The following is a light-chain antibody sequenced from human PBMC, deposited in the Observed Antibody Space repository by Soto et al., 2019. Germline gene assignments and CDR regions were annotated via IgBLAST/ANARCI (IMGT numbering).Light chain of an antibody. CDR3: HHRSNWPPIT. CDR2: DAS. CDR1: QSVSSY. J-gene: IGKJ5*01. Sequence: EIVLTQSPATLSLSPGERATLSRRASQSVSSYLAWYQQNPGQAPRLLIYDASNRATGIPARFSGSGSGTDFTLTISSLEPEDCAVYYCHHRSNWPPITFGQGTRWRL. V-gene: IGKV3-11*01.